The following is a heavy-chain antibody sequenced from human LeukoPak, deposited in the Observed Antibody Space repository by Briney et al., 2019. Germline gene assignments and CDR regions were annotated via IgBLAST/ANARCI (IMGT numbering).Heavy chain of an antibody. CDR2: INPSGST. CDR1: GGSFSGYH. J-gene: IGHJ6*03. D-gene: IGHD3-22*01. CDR3: ARGRHDITMIVVVMTSVSYYLDV. V-gene: IGHV4-34*01. Sequence: SETLSLTCVVYGGSFSGYHWTWIRQSPGKGLEWIGDINPSGSTYYNPSLKSRLTISVDTSKNQFSLKLRSVTAADTAVYYCARGRHDITMIVVVMTSVSYYLDVWGKGTTVTVS.